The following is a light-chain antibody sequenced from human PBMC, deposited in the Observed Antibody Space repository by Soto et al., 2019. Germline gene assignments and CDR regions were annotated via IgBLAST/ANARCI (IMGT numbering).Light chain of an antibody. CDR3: ETWDSNTHV. J-gene: IGLJ1*01. V-gene: IGLV4-60*02. Sequence: QLVLTQSSSASASLGSSVKLTCTLSSGHSSYIIAWHQQQPGKAPRYLMKLEGSGSYNKGSGVPDRFSGSSSGADRYLTLANLQFEDEADYYCETWDSNTHVFGTGTKVTVL. CDR2: LEGSGSY. CDR1: SGHSSYI.